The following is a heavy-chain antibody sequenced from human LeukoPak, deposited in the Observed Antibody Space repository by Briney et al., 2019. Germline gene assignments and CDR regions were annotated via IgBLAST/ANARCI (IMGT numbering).Heavy chain of an antibody. CDR3: ARAAGPLAAPDF. CDR1: GGSISSYY. Sequence: PSETLSLTCAVSGGSISSYYWSWIRQPPGKGLEWIGYIYYSGSTNYNPSLKSRVTISVDTSKNQSSLKLSSVTAADTAVYYCARAAGPLAAPDFWGQGTPVTVSS. CDR2: IYYSGST. D-gene: IGHD6-13*01. J-gene: IGHJ4*02. V-gene: IGHV4-59*01.